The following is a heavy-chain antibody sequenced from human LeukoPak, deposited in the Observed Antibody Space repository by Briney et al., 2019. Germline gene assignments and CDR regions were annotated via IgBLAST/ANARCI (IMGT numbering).Heavy chain of an antibody. CDR2: IYYSGST. J-gene: IGHJ5*02. Sequence: SETLSLTCTVSGGSISSGGYYWSWIRQHPGKGLEWIGYIYYSGSTYYNPSLKSRVTISVDTSKNQFSLKLSSVTAADTAVYYCARGVWSSGYYVNWFDPWGQGTLVTVSS. CDR1: GGSISSGGYY. CDR3: ARGVWSSGYYVNWFDP. D-gene: IGHD3-22*01. V-gene: IGHV4-61*08.